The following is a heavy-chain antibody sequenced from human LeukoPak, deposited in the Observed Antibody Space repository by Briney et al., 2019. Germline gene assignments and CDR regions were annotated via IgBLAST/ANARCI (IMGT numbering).Heavy chain of an antibody. J-gene: IGHJ6*02. Sequence: ASVKVSCKASGYTFTGYYMHWVRHALGQGLEWMGWINPNSGGTNYAQKFQGRVTMTRDTSISTAYMELSRLRSDDTAVYYCARSISGYGYYYYGMDVWGQGTTVTVSS. D-gene: IGHD5-12*01. CDR2: INPNSGGT. V-gene: IGHV1-2*02. CDR1: GYTFTGYY. CDR3: ARSISGYGYYYYGMDV.